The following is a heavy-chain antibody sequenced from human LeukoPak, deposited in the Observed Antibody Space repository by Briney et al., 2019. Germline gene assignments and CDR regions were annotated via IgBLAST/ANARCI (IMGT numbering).Heavy chain of an antibody. CDR1: GGSISSGGYY. D-gene: IGHD3-10*01. J-gene: IGHJ4*02. Sequence: SQTLSLTCTVSGGSISSGGYYWSWIRQHPGKGLEWIGNIYYSGSTYYNPSLKSRVTISVDTSKNHFSLKLTSVTAADTAVYYCARVNIGSGSYRGSYYFDYWGQGTLVTVSS. CDR2: IYYSGST. CDR3: ARVNIGSGSYRGSYYFDY. V-gene: IGHV4-31*03.